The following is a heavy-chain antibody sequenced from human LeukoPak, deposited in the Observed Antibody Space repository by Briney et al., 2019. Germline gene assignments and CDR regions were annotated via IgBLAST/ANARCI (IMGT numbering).Heavy chain of an antibody. D-gene: IGHD6-13*01. CDR2: IISSGSTI. V-gene: IGHV3-48*03. CDR3: ARAAAGSVFYYYGMDV. Sequence: GGSLRLYCAASGFTFSSYEMKWVRQAPGKGLEWVSYIISSGSTIYYADSVKGRFTISRDNAKNSLYLQMNSLRAEDTAVYYCARAAAGSVFYYYGMDVWGQGTTVTVSS. CDR1: GFTFSSYE. J-gene: IGHJ6*02.